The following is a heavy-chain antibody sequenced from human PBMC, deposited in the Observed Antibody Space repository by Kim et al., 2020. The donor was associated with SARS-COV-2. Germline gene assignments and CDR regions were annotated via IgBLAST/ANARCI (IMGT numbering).Heavy chain of an antibody. CDR1: GFTFSSYG. V-gene: IGHV3-30*18. J-gene: IGHJ6*02. D-gene: IGHD2-2*02. Sequence: GGSLRLSCAASGFTFSSYGMHWVRQAPGKGLEWVAVISYDGSNKYYADSVKGRFTISRDNSKNTLYLQMNSLRAEDTAVYYCAKDMGYCSSTSCYNYGMDVWGQGTTVTVSS. CDR3: AKDMGYCSSTSCYNYGMDV. CDR2: ISYDGSNK.